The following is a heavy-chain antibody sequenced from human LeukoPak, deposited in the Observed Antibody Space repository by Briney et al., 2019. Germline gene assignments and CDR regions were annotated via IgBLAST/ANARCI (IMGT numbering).Heavy chain of an antibody. V-gene: IGHV3-7*02. Sequence: AGGSLRLSCAGSGITFSSYWINWVRQAPGKGLEWVANMSPDGSEKYYVDSVKGRFTISRDNGKNSLYLQMNSLRVEDTAVYSCAMRNYKYNWGAYFSPHFDYWGQGTLVTVPS. D-gene: IGHD1-20*01. CDR2: MSPDGSEK. J-gene: IGHJ4*02. CDR3: AMRNYKYNWGAYFSPHFDY. CDR1: GITFSSYW.